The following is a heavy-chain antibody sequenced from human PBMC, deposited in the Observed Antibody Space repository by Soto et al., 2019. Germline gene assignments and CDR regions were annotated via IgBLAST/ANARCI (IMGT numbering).Heavy chain of an antibody. Sequence: GRSMRLSCAASGFTFSSYGIHWVRQAQGKGLEWVAVISYDGSNKYYADSVKGRFTISRDNSKNTLYLQMNSLRAEDTAVYYFAKERAIVVMVSPLGYWGQHTLVTVS. CDR1: GFTFSSYG. CDR3: AKERAIVVMVSPLGY. J-gene: IGHJ4*02. V-gene: IGHV3-30*18. CDR2: ISYDGSNK. D-gene: IGHD2-15*01.